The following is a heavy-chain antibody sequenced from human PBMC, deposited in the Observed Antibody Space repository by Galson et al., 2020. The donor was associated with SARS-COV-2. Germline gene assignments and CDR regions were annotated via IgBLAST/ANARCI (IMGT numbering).Heavy chain of an antibody. CDR3: ARDISFLVWAVDG. Sequence: QLGESLKISCAASGFTFSRSSMHWVRQAPGKGLEWVAVILYDGSNEYYVDSVKGRFTISRANSKNTLYLQMNSLRTDDTAVYYCARDISFLVWAVDGWGHGT. V-gene: IGHV3-30-3*01. CDR1: GFTFSRSS. CDR2: ILYDGSNE. J-gene: IGHJ4*01. D-gene: IGHD3-3*01.